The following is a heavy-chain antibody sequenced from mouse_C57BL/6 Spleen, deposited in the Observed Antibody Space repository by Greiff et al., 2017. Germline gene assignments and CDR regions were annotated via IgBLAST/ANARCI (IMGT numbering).Heavy chain of an antibody. J-gene: IGHJ1*03. V-gene: IGHV5-4*01. Sequence: EVQRVESGGGLVKPGGSLKLSCAASGFTFSSYAMSWVRQTPEKRLEWVATISDGGSYTYYPDNVKGRFPISRDNAKNNLYLQMSHLKSEDTAMYYCARGGWLLPRYFDVWGTGTTVTVSS. CDR2: ISDGGSYT. CDR1: GFTFSSYA. CDR3: ARGGWLLPRYFDV. D-gene: IGHD2-3*01.